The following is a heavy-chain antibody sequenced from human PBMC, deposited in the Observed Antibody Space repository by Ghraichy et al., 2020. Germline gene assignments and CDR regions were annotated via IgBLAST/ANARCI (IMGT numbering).Heavy chain of an antibody. J-gene: IGHJ4*02. Sequence: SETLSLTCTVSGGSLSDYYWSWFRQSPAKGREWIGGIYGSGSSDYSPSLKSRAAMSVDTSRNQFSLRLSSVSAADTAVYYCARVDRDGLTYIGYHFDSWGQGILVTVSS. CDR2: IYGSGSS. D-gene: IGHD5-24*01. CDR3: ARVDRDGLTYIGYHFDS. V-gene: IGHV4-4*07. CDR1: GGSLSDYY.